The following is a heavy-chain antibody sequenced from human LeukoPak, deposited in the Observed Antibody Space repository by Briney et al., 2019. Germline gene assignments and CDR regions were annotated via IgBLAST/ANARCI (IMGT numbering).Heavy chain of an antibody. CDR2: ISAYNGNT. CDR3: ARGYCSSTSCYAFWNY. CDR1: GYTFTSYG. Sequence: GASVKVTCKASGYTFTSYGICWVRQAPGQGLEWMGWISAYNGNTNYAQKLQGRVTMTTDTSTSTAYMELRSLRSDDTAVYYCARGYCSSTSCYAFWNYWGQGTLVTVSS. D-gene: IGHD2-2*01. J-gene: IGHJ4*02. V-gene: IGHV1-18*01.